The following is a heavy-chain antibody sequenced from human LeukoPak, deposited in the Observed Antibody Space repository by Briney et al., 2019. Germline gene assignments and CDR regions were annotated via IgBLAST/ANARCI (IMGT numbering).Heavy chain of an antibody. D-gene: IGHD6-13*01. V-gene: IGHV3-21*01. CDR3: ARPVYSGSWSYFDY. Sequence: GGSLRLSCAASGFTFSSYRMNWVRQAPGKGLEWVSSISRSSSDIYYADSVKGRFTISRDNAKNSLYLQMNSLRAEDTAVYYCARPVYSGSWSYFDYWGQGNLVTVSS. J-gene: IGHJ4*02. CDR2: ISRSSSDI. CDR1: GFTFSSYR.